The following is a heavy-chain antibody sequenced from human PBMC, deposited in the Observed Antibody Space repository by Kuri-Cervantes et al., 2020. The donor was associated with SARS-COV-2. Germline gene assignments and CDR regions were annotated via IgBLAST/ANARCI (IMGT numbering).Heavy chain of an antibody. CDR1: GFTFTSHA. J-gene: IGHJ6*03. D-gene: IGHD3-3*01. Sequence: GGSLRLSCAVSGFTFTSHAMHWVRQAPSKGLEWVAVISYDGSNKYYADAVKGRFTISRDNAKNSLYLQMNSLRAEDTAVYYCARDSSTRYDFWSGYYNMEIGYYYYYMDVWGKGTTVTVSS. V-gene: IGHV3-30-3*01. CDR2: ISYDGSNK. CDR3: ARDSSTRYDFWSGYYNMEIGYYYYYMDV.